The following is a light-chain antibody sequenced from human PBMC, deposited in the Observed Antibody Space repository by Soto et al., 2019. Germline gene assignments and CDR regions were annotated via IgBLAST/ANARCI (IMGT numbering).Light chain of an antibody. CDR1: SSDVGGYNY. CDR2: DVS. V-gene: IGLV2-11*01. Sequence: QSALTQPRSVSGSPGQSVTISCTGTSSDVGGYNYVSWYQQHPGKAPKLIIYDVSKWPSGVPDRFSGSKSGNTASLTISGLQAEDEADYCCSYAGNSLWVFGGGTKLTVL. CDR3: CSYAGNSLWV. J-gene: IGLJ3*02.